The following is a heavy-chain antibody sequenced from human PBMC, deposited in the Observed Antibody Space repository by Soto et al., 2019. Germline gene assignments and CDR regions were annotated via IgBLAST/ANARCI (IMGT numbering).Heavy chain of an antibody. V-gene: IGHV3-30-3*01. D-gene: IGHD3-22*01. Sequence: QVQLVESGGGVVQPGRSLRLSCAASGFTFSSYAMHWVRQAPGKGLEWVAVISYDGSNKYYADSVKGRFTISRDNSKNTLYLQMNSLRAEDTAVYYCARVHRLAVVITTDYFDYWGQGTLVTVSS. CDR3: ARVHRLAVVITTDYFDY. CDR2: ISYDGSNK. J-gene: IGHJ4*02. CDR1: GFTFSSYA.